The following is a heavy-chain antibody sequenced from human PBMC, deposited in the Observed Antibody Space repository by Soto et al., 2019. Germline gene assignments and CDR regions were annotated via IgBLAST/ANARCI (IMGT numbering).Heavy chain of an antibody. D-gene: IGHD3-9*01. J-gene: IGHJ6*02. Sequence: GGSLTLSCAGSGFSFECYSMHWVRQSPGKGLEWVATVSFDCKNKYYIDSVEGRFTLSRANEKNLLYLQMNSLSAEDTAVYYCAKESAEATYIFDWMDIWGQGTMVTVSS. CDR3: AKESAEATYIFDWMDI. V-gene: IGHV3-30*18. CDR1: GFSFECYS. CDR2: VSFDCKNK.